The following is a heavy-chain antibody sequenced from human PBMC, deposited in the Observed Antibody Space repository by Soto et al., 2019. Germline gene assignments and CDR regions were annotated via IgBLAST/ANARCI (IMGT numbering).Heavy chain of an antibody. CDR1: GYTFTGYY. Sequence: ASVKVSFKASGYTFTGYYMHWLRQAPGQGLEWMGWINPNSGGTNYAQKFQGWVTMTRDTSISTAYMELSRLRSDDTAVYYCARGYDFWSGYSAYYYYYGMDVWGQGTTVTVSS. J-gene: IGHJ6*02. CDR2: INPNSGGT. D-gene: IGHD3-3*01. V-gene: IGHV1-2*04. CDR3: ARGYDFWSGYSAYYYYYGMDV.